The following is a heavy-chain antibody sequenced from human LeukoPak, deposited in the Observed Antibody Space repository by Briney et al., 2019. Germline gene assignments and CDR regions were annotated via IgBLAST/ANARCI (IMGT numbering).Heavy chain of an antibody. V-gene: IGHV4-59*01. J-gene: IGHJ3*02. CDR3: ARDSRSYYDPVAFDI. Sequence: SGTLSLTCTVSGGSISSYYWSWIRQPPGKGLEWIGYIYYSGSTNYNPSLKSRVTISVDTSKNQFSLKLSSVTAADTAVYYCARDSRSYYDPVAFDIWGQGTMVTVSS. D-gene: IGHD3-3*01. CDR2: IYYSGST. CDR1: GGSISSYY.